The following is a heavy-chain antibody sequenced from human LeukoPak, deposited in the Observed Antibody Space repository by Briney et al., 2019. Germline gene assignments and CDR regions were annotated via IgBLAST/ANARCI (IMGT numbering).Heavy chain of an antibody. V-gene: IGHV4-39*01. CDR2: IYYSGST. J-gene: IGHJ4*02. Sequence: SETLSLTCTVSGGSISSSSYYWGWIRQPPGKGLEWIGSIYYSGSTYYNPSLMSRVTISVDTSKNQFSLKLSSVTAADTAVYYCARLDWGSYYFDYWGQGTLVTVSS. CDR1: GGSISSSSYY. CDR3: ARLDWGSYYFDY. D-gene: IGHD7-27*01.